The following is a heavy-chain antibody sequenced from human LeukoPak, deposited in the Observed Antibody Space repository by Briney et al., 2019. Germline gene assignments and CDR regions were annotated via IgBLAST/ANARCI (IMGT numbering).Heavy chain of an antibody. Sequence: SETLSLTCTVSGGSISNYYWSWIRQPPGKGLEWIGYIYYSGSTNYNPSLNSRLTISVDTPKNHFSLRLTSVTAADTAVYYCARHSETCSGGSCFLDYFDYWGQGTLVTVSS. D-gene: IGHD2-15*01. CDR2: IYYSGST. CDR3: ARHSETCSGGSCFLDYFDY. V-gene: IGHV4-59*08. CDR1: GGSISNYY. J-gene: IGHJ4*02.